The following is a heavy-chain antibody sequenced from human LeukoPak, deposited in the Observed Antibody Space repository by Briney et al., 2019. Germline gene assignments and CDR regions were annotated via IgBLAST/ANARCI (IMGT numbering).Heavy chain of an antibody. J-gene: IGHJ4*02. CDR2: ISYDGSNK. V-gene: IGHV3-30*04. CDR1: GFTFSSYA. CDR3: ARGFRGQWLVPPKPKIDY. D-gene: IGHD6-19*01. Sequence: PGGSLRLSCAASGFTFSSYAMHWVRQAPGKGLEWVAVISYDGSNKYYADSVKGRFTISRDNSKNTLYLQMNSLRAEDTAVYYCARGFRGQWLVPPKPKIDYWGQGTLVTVSS.